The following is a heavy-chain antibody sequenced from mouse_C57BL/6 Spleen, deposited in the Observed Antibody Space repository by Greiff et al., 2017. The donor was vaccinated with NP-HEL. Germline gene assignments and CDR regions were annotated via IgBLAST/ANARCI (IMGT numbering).Heavy chain of an antibody. J-gene: IGHJ4*01. D-gene: IGHD1-1*01. V-gene: IGHV1-15*01. CDR3: ARRDYYGSSLYAMDY. CDR1: GYTFTDYE. CDR2: IDPETGGT. Sequence: QVQLKQSGAELVRPGASVTLSCKASGYTFTDYEMHWVKQTPVHVLEWIGAIDPETGGTAYNQKFKGKAILTADKSSSTAYMELRSLTSEDSAVYYCARRDYYGSSLYAMDYWGQGTSVTVSS.